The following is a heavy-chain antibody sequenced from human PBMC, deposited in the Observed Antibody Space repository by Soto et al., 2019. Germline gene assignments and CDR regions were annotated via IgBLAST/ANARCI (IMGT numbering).Heavy chain of an antibody. CDR1: GFTFGEPT. CDR2: LRWDGGST. D-gene: IGHD5-12*01. J-gene: IGHJ4*02. CDR3: TKVKKKYRTSGCVDFDS. V-gene: IGHV3-43*01. Sequence: EVLLAESGGVVVKPGGSLRLSCVISGFTFGEPTMHWVRQAPGKGLEWVSLLRWDGGSTYYAESVKGRCTISRDIGKNSLFLEIDSLRTEDSALYYCTKVKKKYRTSGCVDFDSWGQVTLVTVSS.